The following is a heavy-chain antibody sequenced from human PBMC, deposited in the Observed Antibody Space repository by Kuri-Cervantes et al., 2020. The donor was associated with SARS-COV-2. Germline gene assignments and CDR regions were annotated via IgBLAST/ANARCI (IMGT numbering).Heavy chain of an antibody. V-gene: IGHV3-74*01. CDR1: GFTFSSYW. CDR3: ARDGGYRTSSSFDY. D-gene: IGHD3-16*02. J-gene: IGHJ4*02. CDR2: INSDGSST. Sequence: ETLSLTCAASGFTFSSYWMHWVRQAPGKGLVWVSRINSDGSSTIYADSAKGRFTISRDNAKNTLYLQMNSLRAEDTAVYYCARDGGYRTSSSFDYWGQGTLVTVSS.